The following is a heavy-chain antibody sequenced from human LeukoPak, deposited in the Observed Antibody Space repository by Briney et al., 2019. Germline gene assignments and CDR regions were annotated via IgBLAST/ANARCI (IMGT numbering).Heavy chain of an antibody. CDR3: ALSSLFGY. Sequence: SVTVSRNSSGYSFTSNYFHWLRLAPAPGLERMGMINPCGGSTTYSHKFHGRVTITSDTSTITDYMELNSLSSEATAAYYYALSSLFGYGGRGTLVTV. CDR1: GYSFTSNY. V-gene: IGHV1-46*01. J-gene: IGHJ4*02. CDR2: INPCGGST. D-gene: IGHD2-15*01.